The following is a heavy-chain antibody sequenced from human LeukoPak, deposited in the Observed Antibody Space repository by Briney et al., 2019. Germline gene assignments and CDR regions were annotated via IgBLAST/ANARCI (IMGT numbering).Heavy chain of an antibody. Sequence: GGSLRLSCAASGFTVSSNYMSWVRQAPGKGLEWVSVIYSGGSTYYADSVKGRFTTSRDNSKNTLYLQLNSLRAADTAVYYCARGDGPGPTEWIVAGGYYFDYWGQGTLVTVSS. CDR3: ARGDGPGPTEWIVAGGYYFDY. CDR2: IYSGGST. V-gene: IGHV3-66*01. CDR1: GFTVSSNY. J-gene: IGHJ4*02. D-gene: IGHD3-22*01.